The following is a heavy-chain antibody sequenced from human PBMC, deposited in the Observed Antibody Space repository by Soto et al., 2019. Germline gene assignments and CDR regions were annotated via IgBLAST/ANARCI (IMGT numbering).Heavy chain of an antibody. Sequence: QVQLVQSGAEVKKPGSSVKVSCKASGGTFSSYTISWVRQAPGQGLEWRGRIIPILGIANYAQKFQGRVTITADKYTSTAYMELSSLRSEDTAVYYCARGGCGGDCYSNADAFDIWGQGTMVTVSS. CDR2: IIPILGIA. J-gene: IGHJ3*02. CDR1: GGTFSSYT. D-gene: IGHD2-21*02. V-gene: IGHV1-69*02. CDR3: ARGGCGGDCYSNADAFDI.